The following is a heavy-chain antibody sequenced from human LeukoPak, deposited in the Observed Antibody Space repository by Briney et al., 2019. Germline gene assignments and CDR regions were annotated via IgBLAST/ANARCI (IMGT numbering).Heavy chain of an antibody. CDR3: ARDIGDDYVWGTYRY. CDR1: GFTFDAYA. Sequence: TGGSLRLSCAASGFTFDAYAMHWVRQTAGKGLEWVAGINWNSGNEGYADSVKGRFTISRDNAKNSLYLQMNSLRAEDTAFYYCARDIGDDYVWGTYRYWGQGTLVTVSS. V-gene: IGHV3-9*01. J-gene: IGHJ4*02. CDR2: INWNSGNE. D-gene: IGHD3-16*02.